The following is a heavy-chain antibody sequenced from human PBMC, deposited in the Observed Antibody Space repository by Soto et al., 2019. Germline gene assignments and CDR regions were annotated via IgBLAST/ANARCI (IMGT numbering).Heavy chain of an antibody. D-gene: IGHD1-26*01. CDR1: GFTFSSYA. J-gene: IGHJ4*02. CDR3: ARDLGKWELLRTFDY. V-gene: IGHV3-30-3*01. CDR2: ISYDGSNK. Sequence: QVQLVESGGGVVQPGRSLRLSCAASGFTFSSYAMHWVRQAPGKGLEWVAVISYDGSNKYYADSVKGRFTISRDNSKNTLYLQMNSLRAEDTAVYYCARDLGKWELLRTFDYWGQGTLVTVSS.